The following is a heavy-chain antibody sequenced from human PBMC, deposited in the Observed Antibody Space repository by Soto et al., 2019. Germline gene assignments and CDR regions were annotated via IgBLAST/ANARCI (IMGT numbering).Heavy chain of an antibody. J-gene: IGHJ4*02. CDR1: GFTFSSYA. CDR3: ARDTRTFHFDY. CDR2: TSYDGSNK. Sequence: GGSLRLSCAASGFTFSSYAMHWVRQAPGKGLEWVAVTSYDGSNKYYADSVKGRFTISRDNSKNTLYLQMNSLRAEDTAVYYCARDTRTFHFDYWGQGTLVTVSS. V-gene: IGHV3-30-3*01.